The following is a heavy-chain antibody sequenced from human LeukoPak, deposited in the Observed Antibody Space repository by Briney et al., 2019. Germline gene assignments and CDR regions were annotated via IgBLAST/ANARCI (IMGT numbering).Heavy chain of an antibody. J-gene: IGHJ1*01. CDR1: GFTFSSYA. CDR3: AKGGIVVVVTPGYFQH. V-gene: IGHV3-23*01. Sequence: GGSLRLSCAASGFTFSSYAMSWVRQAPGKRLEWVSAISGSGGSTYYADSVKGRFTISRDNSKNTLYLQMNSLRAEDTAVYYCAKGGIVVVVTPGYFQHWGQGTLVTVSS. CDR2: ISGSGGST. D-gene: IGHD3-22*01.